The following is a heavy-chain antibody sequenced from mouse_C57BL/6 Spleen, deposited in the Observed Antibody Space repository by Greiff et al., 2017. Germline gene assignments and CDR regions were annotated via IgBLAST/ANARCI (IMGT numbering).Heavy chain of an antibody. Sequence: VQLQQPGAELVRPGSSVKLSCKASGYTFTSYWMHWVKQRPIQGLEWIGNIDPSDSETHYNQKFKDKATLTVDKSSSTDYMQLSSLTSEDSAVYYCARYGSSYTAYAMDYWGQGTSVTVSS. V-gene: IGHV1-52*01. CDR2: IDPSDSET. J-gene: IGHJ4*01. CDR3: ARYGSSYTAYAMDY. D-gene: IGHD1-1*01. CDR1: GYTFTSYW.